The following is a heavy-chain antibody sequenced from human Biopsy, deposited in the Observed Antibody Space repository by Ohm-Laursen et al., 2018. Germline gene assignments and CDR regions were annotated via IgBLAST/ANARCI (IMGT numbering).Heavy chain of an antibody. CDR3: ARGRTHLLPDHDWFDP. J-gene: IGHJ5*02. CDR1: GFSLRNFT. Sequence: SLRLSCAASGFSLRNFTINWVRQAPGKGLEWVSYISRSVSHILYAETLKGRFTSSRDNAKNSVYLQMNSLRVEDTGVYYCARGRTHLLPDHDWFDPWGQGTLVTVSS. CDR2: ISRSVSHI. V-gene: IGHV3-21*06. D-gene: IGHD1-14*01.